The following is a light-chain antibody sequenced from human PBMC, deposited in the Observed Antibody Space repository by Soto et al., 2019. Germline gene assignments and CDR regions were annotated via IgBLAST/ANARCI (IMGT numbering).Light chain of an antibody. J-gene: IGKJ1*01. CDR3: QQSYSTPRT. CDR1: QSISTF. V-gene: IGKV1-39*01. Sequence: DIPMTQSPSSLSASVGDRVTITCRASQSISTFLNWYQQKPGKAPKLLIYAASSLQSGVPSRFSGSGSGADFTLNIGGLQPEAFATYYCQQSYSTPRTFGQGTKVDVK. CDR2: AAS.